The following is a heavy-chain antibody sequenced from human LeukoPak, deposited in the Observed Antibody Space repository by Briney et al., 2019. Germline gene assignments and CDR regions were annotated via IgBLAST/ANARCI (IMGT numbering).Heavy chain of an antibody. CDR2: IYSGGST. D-gene: IGHD3-22*01. Sequence: GSLRLSCAASGFTVSSNYMSWVRQAPGKGLEWVSVIYSGGSTYYADSVKGRFTISRDSSKNTLYLQMNRLRAEDTAVYYCARTPDYYDSSGYYYFDYWGQGTLVTVSS. J-gene: IGHJ4*02. CDR3: ARTPDYYDSSGYYYFDY. CDR1: GFTVSSNY. V-gene: IGHV3-53*01.